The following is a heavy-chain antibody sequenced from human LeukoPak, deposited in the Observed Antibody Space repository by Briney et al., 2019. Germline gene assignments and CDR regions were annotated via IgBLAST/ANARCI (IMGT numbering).Heavy chain of an antibody. Sequence: GGSLRLSCAASGFTFSSYAMSWVRQAPGKGLEWVSAISGSGGSTYYADSVKGRFTISRDNSKNMLYLQMNSLRAEDTAVYYCAKVYDSSGYYYWGQGTLVTVSS. CDR1: GFTFSSYA. CDR2: ISGSGGST. CDR3: AKVYDSSGYYY. V-gene: IGHV3-23*01. D-gene: IGHD3-22*01. J-gene: IGHJ4*02.